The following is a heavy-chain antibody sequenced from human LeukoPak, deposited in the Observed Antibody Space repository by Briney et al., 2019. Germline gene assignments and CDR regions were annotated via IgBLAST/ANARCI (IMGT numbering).Heavy chain of an antibody. Sequence: PGGSLRLSCAGSGFTFSATWLNWVRQAPGQGLEWVGRINTKTDGATTAYAAPVKGRFTISRDDSKSTLYLEGNSLKTEDTAVYCCTTEFWYYFNNWGQGTLVTVSS. D-gene: IGHD3-3*01. CDR2: INTKTDGATT. CDR1: GFTFSATW. J-gene: IGHJ4*02. V-gene: IGHV3-15*01. CDR3: TTEFWYYFNN.